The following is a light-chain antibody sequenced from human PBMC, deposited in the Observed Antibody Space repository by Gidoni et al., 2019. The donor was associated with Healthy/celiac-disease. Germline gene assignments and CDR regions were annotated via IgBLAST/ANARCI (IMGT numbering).Light chain of an antibody. CDR2: AAS. Sequence: DIHMTQSPASLSASVGDRVTITCRASQSIGNHLNWYQQKPGKVPKHLIYAASSLQGGVPSRFSGSGSGTDDTITNSSRQPEDFATYYCRQSYRTPRTFGQGTRVEIK. J-gene: IGKJ1*01. V-gene: IGKV1-39*01. CDR1: QSIGNH. CDR3: RQSYRTPRT.